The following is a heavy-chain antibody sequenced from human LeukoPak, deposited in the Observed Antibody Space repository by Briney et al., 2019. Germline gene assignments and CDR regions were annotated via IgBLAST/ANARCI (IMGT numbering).Heavy chain of an antibody. CDR3: ARVVVVTAAREAYYYYYYMDV. Sequence: KASETPSLTCTVSGGSISDYYWSWIRQPAGKGLEWIGRIYTSGSSNYNPSLKSRVTMSVDTSKNQFSLKLSSVTAADTAVYYCARVVVVTAAREAYYYYYYMDVWGKGTTVTISS. V-gene: IGHV4-4*07. D-gene: IGHD2-21*02. J-gene: IGHJ6*03. CDR1: GGSISDYY. CDR2: IYTSGSS.